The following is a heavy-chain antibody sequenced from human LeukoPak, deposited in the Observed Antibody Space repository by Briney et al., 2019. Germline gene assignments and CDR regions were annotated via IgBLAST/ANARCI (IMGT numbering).Heavy chain of an antibody. CDR2: ISSSGDTI. V-gene: IGHV3-48*03. D-gene: IGHD3-9*01. J-gene: IGHJ6*03. CDR3: ARDPPYDILTGRNLYYMDA. Sequence: GGSLRLSCAASGFTFSSYEMNWVRQAPGKGLEWVSYISSSGDTIYYADSVKGRFTISRGNAKNSLYLQMNSLRAEDTAVYYCARDPPYDILTGRNLYYMDAWGKGTTVTVSS. CDR1: GFTFSSYE.